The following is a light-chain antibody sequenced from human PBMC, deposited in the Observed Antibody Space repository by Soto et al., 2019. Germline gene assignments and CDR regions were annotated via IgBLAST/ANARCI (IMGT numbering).Light chain of an antibody. CDR3: QQFGSSRLT. CDR2: GAS. J-gene: IGKJ4*01. Sequence: EIVLTQSPGTLSLSPGERATLSCRASQTVSNSYLAWYQQKPGQAPRLLICGASTRATGVPDRFSGSGSGTDFTLTISRLEPEDFAVYYCQQFGSSRLTFGGGTKVDIK. CDR1: QTVSNSY. V-gene: IGKV3-20*01.